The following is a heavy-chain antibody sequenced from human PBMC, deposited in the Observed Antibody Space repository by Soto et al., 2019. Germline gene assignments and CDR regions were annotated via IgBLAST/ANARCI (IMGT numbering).Heavy chain of an antibody. J-gene: IGHJ6*02. CDR3: ARRYCSGNSYDYYGMDV. Sequence: QVKLVQSGAEVKKPGSSVKVSCKASGGTFSSYAISWVRQAPGQGLEWMGGIIPIFGTANYAQKFQGRVTITADESTSTAYMKRRSLRSEDTAVYYCARRYCSGNSYDYYGMDVWGQGTKVTVSS. D-gene: IGHD2-15*01. V-gene: IGHV1-69*12. CDR1: GGTFSSYA. CDR2: IIPIFGTA.